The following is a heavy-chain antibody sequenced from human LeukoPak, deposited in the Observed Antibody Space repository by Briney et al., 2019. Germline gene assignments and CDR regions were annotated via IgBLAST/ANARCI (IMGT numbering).Heavy chain of an antibody. D-gene: IGHD3-9*01. CDR1: GGSFSGYY. CDR3: ARHTTLRYFDWLSQSRRPSGYFDY. V-gene: IGHV4-34*01. Sequence: SETLSLTCAVYGGSFSGYYWSWIRQPPGKGLEWIGEINHSGSTNYNPSLKSRVTISVDTSKNQFSLKLSSVTAADTAVYYCARHTTLRYFDWLSQSRRPSGYFDYWGQGTLVTVSS. J-gene: IGHJ4*02. CDR2: INHSGST.